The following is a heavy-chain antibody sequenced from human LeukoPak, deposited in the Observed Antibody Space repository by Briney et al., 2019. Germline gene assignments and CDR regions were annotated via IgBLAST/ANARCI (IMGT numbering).Heavy chain of an antibody. CDR2: ISSGSSYI. CDR3: ARQIVATTYDY. Sequence: PGGSLRLSCAASGFTFSSYAMSWVRQAPGKGLEWVSSISSGSSYIYYADSVKGRFTISRDNAKNSLYLQMNSLRAEDAAVYYCARQIVATTYDYWGLGTLVTVSS. D-gene: IGHD5-12*01. V-gene: IGHV3-21*01. CDR1: GFTFSSYA. J-gene: IGHJ4*02.